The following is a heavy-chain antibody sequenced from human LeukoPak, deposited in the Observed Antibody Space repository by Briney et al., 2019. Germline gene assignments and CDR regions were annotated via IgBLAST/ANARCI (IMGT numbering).Heavy chain of an antibody. J-gene: IGHJ5*02. V-gene: IGHV4-39*01. CDR2: IYYRGTTT. D-gene: IGHD1-26*01. CDR3: ARHGEGRWELKGQNWFDP. CDR1: GDSISGGLSC. Sequence: SETLSLTCTVSGDSISGGLSCGVWARQPPGKGRGGFGTIYYRGTTTYYNPSLRSRITGSVDTSKTHDSLQLASLTAGDTSLYYCARHGEGRWELKGQNWFDPWGQETLLIVSS.